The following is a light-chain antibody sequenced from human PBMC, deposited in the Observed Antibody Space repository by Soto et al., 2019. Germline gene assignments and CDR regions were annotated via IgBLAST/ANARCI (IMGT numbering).Light chain of an antibody. V-gene: IGLV2-23*02. CDR1: SGDVGNYNL. CDR3: CAYAGGSVYVL. Sequence: QSALTRPASVSGSPGQSITISCTGTSGDVGNYNLVSWYQQHPGKAPHLVIYEVSKRPSGVSYRFSGSRSGNTASLTISGLQAEDEADYYCCAYAGGSVYVLFGGGTKLTVL. J-gene: IGLJ3*02. CDR2: EVS.